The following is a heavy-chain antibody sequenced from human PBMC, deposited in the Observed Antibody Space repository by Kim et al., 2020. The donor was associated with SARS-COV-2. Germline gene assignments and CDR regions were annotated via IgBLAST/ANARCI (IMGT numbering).Heavy chain of an antibody. Sequence: SETLSLTCTVSGASISSNDYYWGWIRQAPGKGLEWIGSSCLSGGICYNSSLKSRVSISVDTSMNQFSLKLSSVTAADTALYYCARHRGTSGNYCYYGMDV. CDR1: GASISSNDYY. D-gene: IGHD3-10*01. CDR3: ARHRGTSGNYCYYGMDV. V-gene: IGHV4-39*01. CDR2: SCLSGGI. J-gene: IGHJ6*01.